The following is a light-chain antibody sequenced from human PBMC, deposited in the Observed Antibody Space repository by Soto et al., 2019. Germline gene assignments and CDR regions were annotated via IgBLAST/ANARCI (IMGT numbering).Light chain of an antibody. CDR1: QSVSSSY. Sequence: EIALTQSPGTLSLSPGERATLSCSASQSVSSSYLAWYQQKPGQAPRLVIYGASSRASGIPDRFSGSGSGTDFTLTISRLEPEDFAVYYCQQYGSSPWTFGQGTKVDIK. J-gene: IGKJ1*01. CDR3: QQYGSSPWT. V-gene: IGKV3-20*01. CDR2: GAS.